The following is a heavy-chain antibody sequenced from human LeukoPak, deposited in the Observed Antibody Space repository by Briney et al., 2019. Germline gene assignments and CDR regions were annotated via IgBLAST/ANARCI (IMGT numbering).Heavy chain of an antibody. CDR1: GGSFSGYY. CDR2: INHSGST. J-gene: IGHJ5*02. Sequence: SETLSLTCAVYGGSFSGYYWSWIRQPPGKGLEWIGEINHSGSTNYNPSLKSRVTISVDTSKNQFSLKLSSVTAADTAVYYCARANYYGSGSYYTHLGWFDPWGQGTLVTVSS. CDR3: ARANYYGSGSYYTHLGWFDP. D-gene: IGHD3-10*01. V-gene: IGHV4-34*01.